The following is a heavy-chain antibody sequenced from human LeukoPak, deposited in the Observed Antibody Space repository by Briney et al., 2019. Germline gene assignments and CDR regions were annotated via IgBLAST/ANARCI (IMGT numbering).Heavy chain of an antibody. D-gene: IGHD4-23*01. J-gene: IGHJ4*02. CDR1: GFTFSNAW. V-gene: IGHV3-21*01. Sequence: GGSLRLSCAASGFTFSNAWMSWVRQAPGKGLEWVSAISGSGGSTYYADSVKGRFTISRDNAKNSLYLQMNSLRAEDTAVYFCVRAIGSNTLWGQGTLVTVSS. CDR2: ISGSGGST. CDR3: VRAIGSNTL.